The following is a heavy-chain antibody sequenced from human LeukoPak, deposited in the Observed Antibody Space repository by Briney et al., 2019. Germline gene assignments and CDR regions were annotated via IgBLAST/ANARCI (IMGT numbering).Heavy chain of an antibody. CDR3: ARVSSGATTVDY. V-gene: IGHV4-61*01. J-gene: IGHJ4*02. D-gene: IGHD1-26*01. CDR2: IYHSGST. Sequence: SETLSLTCTASGGSVSSGRYYWSWIRQPPGKGLEWIGEIYHSGSTNYNPSLKSRVTISVDKSKNQFSLKLSSVTAADTAVYYCARVSSGATTVDYWGQGTLVTVSS. CDR1: GGSVSSGRYY.